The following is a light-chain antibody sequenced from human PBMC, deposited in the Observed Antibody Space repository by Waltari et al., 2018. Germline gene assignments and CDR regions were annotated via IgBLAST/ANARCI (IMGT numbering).Light chain of an antibody. CDR2: DGS. V-gene: IGKV3-11*01. CDR3: QQRSKWPPT. J-gene: IGKJ1*01. Sequence: IVLTQSPATLSLSPGERATLSCRTSQIVGKFLAWYQQKPGRAPRLLISDGSNRATGIPARFSGSGSGTDFTLTITSLEPEDSATYFCQQRSKWPPTFGQGTKVEIK. CDR1: QIVGKF.